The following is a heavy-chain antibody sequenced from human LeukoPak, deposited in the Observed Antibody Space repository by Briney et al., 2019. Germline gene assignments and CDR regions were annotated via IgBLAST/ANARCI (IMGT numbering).Heavy chain of an antibody. Sequence: GSSVKVSCKASGGTFSSYAISWVRQAPGQGLEWMGGIIPIFGTANYAQKFQGRVTITADESTSTAYMELSSLRSEDTAVYYCAREVGSDGGRDYYYYYMDVWGKGTTVTVSS. CDR1: GGTFSSYA. J-gene: IGHJ6*03. D-gene: IGHD3-10*01. CDR3: AREVGSDGGRDYYYYYMDV. V-gene: IGHV1-69*01. CDR2: IIPIFGTA.